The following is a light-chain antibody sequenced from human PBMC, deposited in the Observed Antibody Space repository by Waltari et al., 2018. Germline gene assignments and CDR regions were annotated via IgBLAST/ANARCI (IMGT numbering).Light chain of an antibody. J-gene: IGKJ5*01. V-gene: IGKV2-28*01. CDR3: MQGLQTPT. CDR1: QGLLHSEGHIL. CDR2: LGS. Sequence: DIVLTQSPLSLPVTPGEPASISCRSSQGLLHSEGHILLVWYLQKPGQSPQLLIYLGSHRAFGVPDRFSGSGAGTDFTLEISRVEAEDVGVYFCMQGLQTPTFGQGTRL.